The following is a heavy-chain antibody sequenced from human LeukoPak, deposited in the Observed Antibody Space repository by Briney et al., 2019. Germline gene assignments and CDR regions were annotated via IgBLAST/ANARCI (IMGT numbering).Heavy chain of an antibody. CDR2: ISGRGDTT. CDR3: AKERLRTVTFFDY. V-gene: IGHV3-23*01. Sequence: GGSLRLSCAASGFIFSSYAMSWVRQAPGKGLEWVSGISGRGDTTHYADSVKGRPTISRDNSKNTLYLQINSLRAEDTALYYCAKERLRTVTFFDYWGQGTLVTVSS. CDR1: GFIFSSYA. J-gene: IGHJ4*02. D-gene: IGHD4-17*01.